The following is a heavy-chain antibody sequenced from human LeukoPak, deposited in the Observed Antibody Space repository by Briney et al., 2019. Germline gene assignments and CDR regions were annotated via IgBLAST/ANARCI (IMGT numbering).Heavy chain of an antibody. V-gene: IGHV3-30*04. CDR3: ARGASGYQGWGAFDI. Sequence: GGSLRLSCAASGFTFSSYAMHWVRQAPGKGLEWVAVISYDGSNKYYADSVKGRFTISRDNSKNTLYLQMNSLRAEDTAVYYCARGASGYQGWGAFDIWGQGTMVIVSS. D-gene: IGHD5-12*01. CDR2: ISYDGSNK. CDR1: GFTFSSYA. J-gene: IGHJ3*02.